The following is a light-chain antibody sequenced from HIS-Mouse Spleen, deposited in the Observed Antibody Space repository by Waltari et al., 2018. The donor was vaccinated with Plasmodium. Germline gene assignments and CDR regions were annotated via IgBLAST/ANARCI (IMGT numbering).Light chain of an antibody. CDR1: QGVSSN. CDR3: QQYNNWPRGT. J-gene: IGKJ1*01. Sequence: EIVMTQSPATLSVSPGERATLSCRASQGVSSNLAWYQQKPGQAPRLRIYGASTRPTGIPARFSGSGSGTEFTLTISSMQSEDFAVYYCQQYNNWPRGTFGQGTKVEIK. CDR2: GAS. V-gene: IGKV3-15*01.